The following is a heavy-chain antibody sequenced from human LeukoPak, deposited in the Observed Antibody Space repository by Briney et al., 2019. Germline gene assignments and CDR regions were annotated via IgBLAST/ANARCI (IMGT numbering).Heavy chain of an antibody. Sequence: SETLSLTCTVSGGSISSSSYYWGWIRQPPRKGLEWIGSIYYSGSTFYNPSLKSRVTISVDTSKNQFSLKLSSVTAADTALYYCARSDYGDYWYFDLWGRGTLVTVSS. D-gene: IGHD4-17*01. CDR1: GGSISSSSYY. CDR3: ARSDYGDYWYFDL. V-gene: IGHV4-39*01. CDR2: IYYSGST. J-gene: IGHJ2*01.